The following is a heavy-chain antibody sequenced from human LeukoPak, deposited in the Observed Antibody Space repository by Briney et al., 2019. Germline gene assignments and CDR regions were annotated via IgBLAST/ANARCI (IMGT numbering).Heavy chain of an antibody. CDR3: ASEGYYYGSGSYYSY. Sequence: GGSLRLSCAASGFTFSSYGMSWVRQAPGKGLEWVSAISGSGGSTYYADSVKGRFTISRDNSKNTLYLQMNSLRAEDTAVYYCASEGYYYGSGSYYSYWGQGTLVTVSS. CDR1: GFTFSSYG. J-gene: IGHJ4*02. V-gene: IGHV3-23*01. D-gene: IGHD3-10*01. CDR2: ISGSGGST.